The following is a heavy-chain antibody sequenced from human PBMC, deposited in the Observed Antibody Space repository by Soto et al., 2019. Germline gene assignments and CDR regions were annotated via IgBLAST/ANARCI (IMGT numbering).Heavy chain of an antibody. CDR1: GGSIRSYY. D-gene: IGHD3-10*01. V-gene: IGHV4-59*01. CDR3: ARGSMVRGPTPFDY. CDR2: VYYSGSA. J-gene: IGHJ4*02. Sequence: QVQLQESGPGLVKPSETLSLTCNVSGGSIRSYYWNWIRQPPGKTLEWIGDVYYSGSANYNPSLKSRVTTSVDMSKNQFSLKLNSVTAADTAVYYCARGSMVRGPTPFDYWGQGTLVTVSS.